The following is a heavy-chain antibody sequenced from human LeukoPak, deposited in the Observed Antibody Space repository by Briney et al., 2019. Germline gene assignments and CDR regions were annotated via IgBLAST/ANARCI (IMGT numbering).Heavy chain of an antibody. CDR1: GFTFSSYE. CDR3: ARDRAPLGY. Sequence: GALRLSCAASGFTFSSYEMNWVRQAPGKGLEWVSYISSSGSTIYYADSVKGRFTISRDNAKNSLYLQMNSLRAEDTAVYYCARDRAPLGYWSQGTLVTVSS. D-gene: IGHD3-16*01. V-gene: IGHV3-48*03. CDR2: ISSSGSTI. J-gene: IGHJ4*02.